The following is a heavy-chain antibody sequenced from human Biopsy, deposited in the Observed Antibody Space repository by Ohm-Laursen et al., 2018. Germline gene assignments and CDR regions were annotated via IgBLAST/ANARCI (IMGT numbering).Heavy chain of an antibody. J-gene: IGHJ6*02. CDR3: ARGRRLPAAISSYYYAMDV. CDR2: IIPFFGTP. CDR1: GGSFSSYA. D-gene: IGHD2-2*01. Sequence: SSVKVSCKPSGGSFSSYAISWVRQAPGQGLEWMGGIIPFFGTPNYAQMFQGRVTITAGTSTSTAYMELSSLRSDDTAVYYCARGRRLPAAISSYYYAMDVWGQGTTATVSS. V-gene: IGHV1-69*06.